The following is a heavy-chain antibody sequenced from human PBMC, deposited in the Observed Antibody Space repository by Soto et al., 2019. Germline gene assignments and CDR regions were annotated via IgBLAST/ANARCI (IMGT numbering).Heavy chain of an antibody. CDR3: ARDWAKYCSGGSCYLGAFDI. Sequence: QVQLVQSGAEVKKPGASVKVSCKASGYTFTSYGISWVRQAPGQGLEWMGWISAYNGNTNYAQKLQGRVTMTTDTSTSTGYMELRSLRSDDTAVYYCARDWAKYCSGGSCYLGAFDIWGQGTMVTVSS. J-gene: IGHJ3*02. CDR2: ISAYNGNT. V-gene: IGHV1-18*01. CDR1: GYTFTSYG. D-gene: IGHD2-15*01.